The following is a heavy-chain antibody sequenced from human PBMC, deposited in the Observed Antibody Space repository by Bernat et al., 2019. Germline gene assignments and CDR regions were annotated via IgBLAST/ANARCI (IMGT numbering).Heavy chain of an antibody. V-gene: IGHV3-20*04. D-gene: IGHD3-10*01. CDR3: AGGAEYYGSGGHYYFDY. J-gene: IGHJ4*02. CDR1: GFTFDDYG. Sequence: EVQLVESGGGVVRPGGSLRLSCAASGFTFDDYGMSWVRQAPGKGLEWVSGINWNGGSTGYADSVKGRFTISRDNAKNSLYLQMNSLRAEDTALYYCAGGAEYYGSGGHYYFDYWGQGTLVTVSS. CDR2: INWNGGST.